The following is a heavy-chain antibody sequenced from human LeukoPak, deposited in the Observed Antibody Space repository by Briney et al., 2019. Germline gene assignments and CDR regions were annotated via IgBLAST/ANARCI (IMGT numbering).Heavy chain of an antibody. Sequence: PGGSLRLSCTASGLTFSSYSMNWVRQAPGKGLEWVSSITSSSDYIYYADSVKGRFTISRDNAENSLHLQMDSLRAEDTAVYYCAREFKSGYGMWAWGQGTLVTVSS. J-gene: IGHJ5*02. D-gene: IGHD5-18*01. CDR2: ITSSSDYI. V-gene: IGHV3-21*01. CDR1: GLTFSSYS. CDR3: AREFKSGYGMWA.